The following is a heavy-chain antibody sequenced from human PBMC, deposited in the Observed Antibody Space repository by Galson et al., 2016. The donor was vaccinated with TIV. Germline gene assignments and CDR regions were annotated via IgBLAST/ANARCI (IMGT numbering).Heavy chain of an antibody. D-gene: IGHD5-18*01. J-gene: IGHJ6*02. V-gene: IGHV1-69*13. Sequence: SVKVSCKASGGSFSSYVFNWVRQAPGQGLEWMGNIIPLFGSANYAQKFQGRVTITADESTSTAYMELSRLRSEDTAIYYCATDRNTAMDTSYYYYGVAVRGQGTTVTVSS. CDR3: ATDRNTAMDTSYYYYGVAV. CDR2: IIPLFGSA. CDR1: GGSFSSYV.